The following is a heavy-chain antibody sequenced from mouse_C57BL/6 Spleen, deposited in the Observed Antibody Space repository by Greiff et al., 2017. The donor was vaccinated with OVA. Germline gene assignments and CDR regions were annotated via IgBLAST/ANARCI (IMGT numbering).Heavy chain of an antibody. J-gene: IGHJ1*03. Sequence: EVNLVESGGGLVKPGGSLKLSCAASGFTFSDYGMHWVRQAPEKGLEWVAYISSGSSTIYYADTVKGRFTISRDNAKNTLFLQMTSLRSEDTAMCYCARNGYYWYFDVWGTGTTVTVSS. CDR3: ARNGYYWYFDV. V-gene: IGHV5-17*01. CDR1: GFTFSDYG. D-gene: IGHD2-2*01. CDR2: ISSGSSTI.